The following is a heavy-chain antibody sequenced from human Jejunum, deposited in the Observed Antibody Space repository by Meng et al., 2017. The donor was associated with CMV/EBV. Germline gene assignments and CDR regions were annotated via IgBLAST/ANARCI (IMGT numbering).Heavy chain of an antibody. J-gene: IGHJ4*02. CDR2: INYRGST. V-gene: IGHV4-34*01. CDR1: GGSFSCYY. CDR3: ARVGAYCGGYCYHLR. D-gene: IGHD2-21*02. Sequence: VRVMECGAGRFKPSDTLSATSAAYGGSFSCYYWSVNRQPPGNGLECNGEINYRGSTNYRPSLKSRVTMSLDTSKNQFSLRLISVTAADTAVYYCARVGAYCGGYCYHLRWGQGTLVTVSS.